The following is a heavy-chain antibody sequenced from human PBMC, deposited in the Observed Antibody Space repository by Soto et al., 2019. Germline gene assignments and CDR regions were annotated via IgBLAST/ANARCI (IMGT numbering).Heavy chain of an antibody. Sequence: GASVKVSCKASGYTFTSYAMHWVRQAPGQRLEWMGWSNAGNGNTKYSQKFQGRVTITRDTSASTAYMELSSLRSEDTAVYYCACPGAVAEEYFQHWGQGTLVTVSS. CDR3: ACPGAVAEEYFQH. D-gene: IGHD6-19*01. CDR2: SNAGNGNT. J-gene: IGHJ1*01. CDR1: GYTFTSYA. V-gene: IGHV1-3*01.